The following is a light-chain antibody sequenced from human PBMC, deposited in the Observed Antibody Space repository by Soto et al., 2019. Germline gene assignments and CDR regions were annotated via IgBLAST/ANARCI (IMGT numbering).Light chain of an antibody. J-gene: IGLJ2*01. V-gene: IGLV2-14*03. CDR2: DVT. CDR3: SSYSSSTTHVV. CDR1: SSDVGDFNY. Sequence: QSALTQPASVSGSPGRPVTISCTGTSSDVGDFNYVSWYQHLPGRAPKLIIYDVTNRPSGISYRFSASKSGRTASLTISGLQAEDEAYYYCSSYSSSTTHVVFGGGTKVTVL.